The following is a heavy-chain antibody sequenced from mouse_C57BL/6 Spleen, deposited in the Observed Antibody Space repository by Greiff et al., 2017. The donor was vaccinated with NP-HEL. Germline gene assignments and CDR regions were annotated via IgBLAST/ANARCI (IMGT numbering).Heavy chain of an antibody. CDR1: GYTFTSYW. V-gene: IGHV1-50*01. J-gene: IGHJ2*01. D-gene: IGHD1-1*01. Sequence: QVQLKQPGAELVKPGASVKLSCKASGYTFTSYWMQWVKQRPGQGLEWIGEIDPSDSYTNYNQKFKGKATLTVDTSSSTAYMQLSSLTSEDSAVYYCARYGSRDYWGQGTTLTVSS. CDR3: ARYGSRDY. CDR2: IDPSDSYT.